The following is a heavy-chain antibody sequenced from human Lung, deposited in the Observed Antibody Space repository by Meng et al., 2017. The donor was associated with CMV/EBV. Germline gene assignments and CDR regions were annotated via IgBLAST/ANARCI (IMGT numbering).Heavy chain of an antibody. J-gene: IGHJ4*02. Sequence: QVQPQESGPGLVKASQTLSLTCTVSGGSIGSGGYYWSWIRQHPGKGLEWIGYIYYTGSTFYNPSLKSRVTISVDTSKNQFSLKLIPATAADTAVYYCAREAGRDGYATPKFDYWGQGTLVTVSS. CDR2: IYYTGST. CDR3: AREAGRDGYATPKFDY. V-gene: IGHV4-31*03. CDR1: GGSIGSGGYY. D-gene: IGHD5-24*01.